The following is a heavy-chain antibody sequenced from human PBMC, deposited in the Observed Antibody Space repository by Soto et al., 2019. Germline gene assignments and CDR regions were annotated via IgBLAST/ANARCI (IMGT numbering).Heavy chain of an antibody. Sequence: LRLSCAASGFTFSSYGMHWVRQAPGKGLEWVAVISYDGSNKYYADSVKGRFTISRDNSKNTLYLQMNSLRAEDTAVYYCASDREYCSSNSCYACCGMDVWGQGTTVTVSS. CDR3: ASDREYCSSNSCYACCGMDV. V-gene: IGHV3-30*03. CDR2: ISYDGSNK. D-gene: IGHD2-2*01. J-gene: IGHJ6*02. CDR1: GFTFSSYG.